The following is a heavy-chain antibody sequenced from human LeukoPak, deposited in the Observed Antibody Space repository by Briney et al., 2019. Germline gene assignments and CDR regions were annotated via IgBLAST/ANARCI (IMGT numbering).Heavy chain of an antibody. J-gene: IGHJ4*02. CDR1: GYTFTSYY. V-gene: IGHV1-2*02. CDR2: INPNSGGT. CDR3: ARDQGYRYGYGDFDY. D-gene: IGHD5-18*01. Sequence: GASVKVSCKASGYTFTSYYMHWVRQAPGQGLEWMGWINPNSGGTNYAQKLQGRVTMTRDTSISTAYMELSRLRSDDTAVYYCARDQGYRYGYGDFDYWGQGTLVTVSS.